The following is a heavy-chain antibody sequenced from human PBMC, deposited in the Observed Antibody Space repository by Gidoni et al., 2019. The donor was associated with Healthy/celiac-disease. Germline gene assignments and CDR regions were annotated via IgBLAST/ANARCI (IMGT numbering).Heavy chain of an antibody. V-gene: IGHV3-21*01. CDR3: ARGRTYSGSYVPDP. CDR1: GFTFSSYS. Sequence: EVQLVESGGGLVKPGGSLRLPWAASGFTFSSYSMTWVRRAPGKGLEWVSSISSSSSYIYYADSVKGRFTISRDNAKNSLYLQMNSLRAEDTAVYYCARGRTYSGSYVPDPWGQGTLVTVSS. J-gene: IGHJ5*02. CDR2: ISSSSSYI. D-gene: IGHD1-26*01.